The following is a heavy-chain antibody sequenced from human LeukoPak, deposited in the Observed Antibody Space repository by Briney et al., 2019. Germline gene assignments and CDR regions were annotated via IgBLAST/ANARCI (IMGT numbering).Heavy chain of an antibody. D-gene: IGHD1-20*01. J-gene: IGHJ5*02. CDR2: MNPNSGNT. V-gene: IGHV1-8*01. Sequence: ASVKVSCKASGYTFTSYGINWVRQATGQGLEWMGWMNPNSGNTGYAQKFQGRVTMTRNTSISTAYMELSSLRSEDTAVYYCARGRHRYYWKPKFDPWGQGTLVTVSS. CDR1: GYTFTSYG. CDR3: ARGRHRYYWKPKFDP.